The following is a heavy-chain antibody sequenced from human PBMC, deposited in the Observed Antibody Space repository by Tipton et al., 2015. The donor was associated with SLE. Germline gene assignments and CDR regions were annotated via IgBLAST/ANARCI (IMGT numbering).Heavy chain of an antibody. J-gene: IGHJ6*02. CDR3: ARARRWEYYYGIDV. CDR2: ISDSGTIM. V-gene: IGHV3-48*03. D-gene: IGHD4-23*01. CDR1: GFTFDNYE. Sequence: SLRLSCAASGFTFDNYEMNWVRQAPGKGLEWVSYISDSGTIMSYADSVKGRFTVSRDNAKKSLYLQLDSLRAEDTAVYYCARARRWEYYYGIDVWGQGTTVTVTS.